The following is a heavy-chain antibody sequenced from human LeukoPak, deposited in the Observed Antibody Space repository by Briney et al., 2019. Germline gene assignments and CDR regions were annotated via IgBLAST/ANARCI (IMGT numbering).Heavy chain of an antibody. D-gene: IGHD3-10*01. CDR3: ARNCYAMVRNGDFDY. V-gene: IGHV3-30*02. CDR1: GFTFSSYG. J-gene: IGHJ4*02. Sequence: GGSLRLSCAASGFTFSSYGMHWVRQAPGKGLEWVAFIRYDGSNKYYADSVKGRFTISRDNSKNTLYLQMNSLRAEDTAVYYCARNCYAMVRNGDFDYWGQGTLVTVSS. CDR2: IRYDGSNK.